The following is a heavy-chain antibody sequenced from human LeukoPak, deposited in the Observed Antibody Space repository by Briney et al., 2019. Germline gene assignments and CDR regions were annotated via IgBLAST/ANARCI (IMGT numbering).Heavy chain of an antibody. D-gene: IGHD4-11*01. V-gene: IGHV4-4*07. CDR2: IYTSGST. CDR1: GGSISSYY. J-gene: IGHJ2*01. Sequence: PSGTLSLTCTVSGGSISSYYWSWIRQPAGKGLEWIGRIYTSGSTNYNPSLKSRVTISVDKSKNQFSLKLSSVTAADTAVYYCARGTVTNYWYFDLWGRGTLVTVSS. CDR3: ARGTVTNYWYFDL.